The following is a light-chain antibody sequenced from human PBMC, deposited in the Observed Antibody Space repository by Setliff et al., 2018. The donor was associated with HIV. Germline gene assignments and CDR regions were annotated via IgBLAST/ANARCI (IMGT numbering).Light chain of an antibody. CDR1: SNDVGRYNL. Sequence: QSALTQPASVSGSPGQAITISCTGTSNDVGRYNLVSWYQQYPGEAPKVIIYDVNKRPSGVSNRFSGSKSGNTASLTISGLQAEDEADFYCCSYAGSSAPVVFGGGTKVTVL. V-gene: IGLV2-23*02. CDR2: DVN. CDR3: CSYAGSSAPVV. J-gene: IGLJ2*01.